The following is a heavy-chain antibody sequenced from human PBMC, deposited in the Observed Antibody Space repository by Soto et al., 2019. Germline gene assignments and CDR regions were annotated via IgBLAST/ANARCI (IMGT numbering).Heavy chain of an antibody. Sequence: ASVKVSCKASGGTFSSYAISWVRQAPGQGLEWMGGSIPIFGTANYAQKSQGRVTITADESTSTAYMELSSLRSEDTAVYYCARQAVRGVSTLSTPDPYGMDVWGQGTTVTVSS. CDR3: ARQAVRGVSTLSTPDPYGMDV. D-gene: IGHD3-10*01. J-gene: IGHJ6*02. CDR2: SIPIFGTA. V-gene: IGHV1-69*13. CDR1: GGTFSSYA.